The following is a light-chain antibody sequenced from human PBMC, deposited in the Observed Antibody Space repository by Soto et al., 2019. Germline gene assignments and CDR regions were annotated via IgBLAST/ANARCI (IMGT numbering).Light chain of an antibody. CDR2: WAS. Sequence: DIVMTQSPDSLTVSLGERATINCKSSQSALSSSNNKNYLAWHQQKPGQPPKVLIYWASTRESGVPDRFGGSGSGTDFNLTINNVQAEDVAVYYCQQYHSGPITFGQGTRLEIK. J-gene: IGKJ5*01. V-gene: IGKV4-1*01. CDR1: QSALSSSNNKNY. CDR3: QQYHSGPIT.